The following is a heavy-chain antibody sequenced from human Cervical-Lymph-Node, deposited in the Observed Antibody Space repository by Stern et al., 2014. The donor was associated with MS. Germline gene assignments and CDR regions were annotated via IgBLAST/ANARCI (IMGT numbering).Heavy chain of an antibody. CDR3: ARSDRLWGSFDY. CDR1: GASISTVGYY. V-gene: IGHV4-31*01. D-gene: IGHD3-16*01. CDR2: ISYSGST. Sequence: QVQLQESGPGLVKPSQTLSLTCTVSGASISTVGYYWSWIRQRPGQGLEWIGYISYSGSTYYNPSLKSLVSISVDTSKNQFSLNLSSVTAADTALYYCARSDRLWGSFDYWGQGTLVAVSS. J-gene: IGHJ4*02.